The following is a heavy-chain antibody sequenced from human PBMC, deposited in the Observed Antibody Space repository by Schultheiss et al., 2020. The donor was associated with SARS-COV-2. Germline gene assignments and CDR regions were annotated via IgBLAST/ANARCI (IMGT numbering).Heavy chain of an antibody. Sequence: SETLSLTCTVSGGSISSSSYYWGWIRQPPGKGLEWIGSIYYSGSTNYNPSLKSRVTISVDTSKNQFSLKLSSVTAADTAVYYCAREPASDFDYWGQGTLVTVSS. CDR1: GGSISSSSYY. CDR2: IYYSGST. D-gene: IGHD1-14*01. CDR3: AREPASDFDY. V-gene: IGHV4-39*07. J-gene: IGHJ4*02.